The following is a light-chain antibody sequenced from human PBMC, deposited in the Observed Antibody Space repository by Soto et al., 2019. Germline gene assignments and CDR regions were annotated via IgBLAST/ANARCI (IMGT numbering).Light chain of an antibody. CDR3: QQYDNLQLT. J-gene: IGKJ4*01. V-gene: IGKV1-33*01. CDR2: DAS. CDR1: QDISNY. Sequence: DIQMTQSPSSLSASVGDRVTITCQASQDISNYLNWYQQKPGKAPKLLIYDASNLETGVPSRFSGSGSGTDFTFTISSLQHEDIAPYYCQQYDNLQLTLGGGTKVDIK.